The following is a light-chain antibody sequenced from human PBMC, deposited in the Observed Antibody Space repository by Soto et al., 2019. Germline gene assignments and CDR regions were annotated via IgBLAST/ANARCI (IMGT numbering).Light chain of an antibody. V-gene: IGLV2-11*01. CDR2: DVS. CDR3: CSYADNYSYV. J-gene: IGLJ1*01. CDR1: SSDVGAYNY. Sequence: QSALTQPRSVSGSPGQSVTISCTGTSSDVGAYNYVSWYQQHPGKAPKLMTYDVSKRPSGVPGRFSGSKSGNTASLTISGLQAEDEADYYCCSYADNYSYVFGTGTKLTVL.